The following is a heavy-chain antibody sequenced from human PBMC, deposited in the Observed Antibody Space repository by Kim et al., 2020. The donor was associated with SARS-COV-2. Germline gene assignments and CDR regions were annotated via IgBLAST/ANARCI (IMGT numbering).Heavy chain of an antibody. V-gene: IGHV3-53*01. Sequence: GGSLRLSCAASGFTVSSNYMSWVRQAPGKGLEWVSVIYSGGSTNYAASVKGRFTISRDNSKNTLYLQMNSLRAEDTAVYYCAREKVGSITIFGVVIRYGMDVWGQGTTVTVSS. CDR2: IYSGGST. CDR1: GFTVSSNY. J-gene: IGHJ6*02. CDR3: AREKVGSITIFGVVIRYGMDV. D-gene: IGHD3-3*01.